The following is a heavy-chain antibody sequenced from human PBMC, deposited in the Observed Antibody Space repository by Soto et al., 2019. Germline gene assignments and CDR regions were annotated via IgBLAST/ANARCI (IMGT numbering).Heavy chain of an antibody. J-gene: IGHJ5*02. D-gene: IGHD1-1*01. Sequence: SGPTRVNPTKTLTLTCTFSGFSLSTSGVGVGWIRQPPGKALEWLALIYWNDDKRYSPSLKSRLTITKDTSKNQVVLTMTNMDPVDTATYYCAHSLASTGTLTSAAYGVRKVDPWGQGTLVTVSS. CDR1: GFSLSTSGVG. CDR2: IYWNDDK. V-gene: IGHV2-5*01. CDR3: AHSLASTGTLTSAAYGVRKVDP.